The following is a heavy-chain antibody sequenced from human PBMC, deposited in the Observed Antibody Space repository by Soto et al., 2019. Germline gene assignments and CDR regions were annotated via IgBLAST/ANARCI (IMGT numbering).Heavy chain of an antibody. J-gene: IGHJ6*02. V-gene: IGHV5-10-1*01. CDR2: IDPSDSYT. CDR3: ARHLIAARRFIYYYYGMDV. Sequence: GESLKISCKGSGYSFTIYWISWVRQMPGKGLEWMGRIDPSDSYTNYSPSFQGHVTISADKSISTAYLQWSSLKASDTAMYYCARHLIAARRFIYYYYGMDVWGQGTTVTVSS. D-gene: IGHD6-6*01. CDR1: GYSFTIYW.